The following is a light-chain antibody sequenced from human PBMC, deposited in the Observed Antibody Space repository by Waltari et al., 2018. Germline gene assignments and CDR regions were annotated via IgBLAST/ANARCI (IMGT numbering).Light chain of an antibody. Sequence: DIVMTQSPDSLAVSLGERAPTNCQSSQRVLYSSNNKNYLAWYQQKPGQPPKLLIYWASTRESGVPDRFSGSGSETDFTLTISSLQAEDVAVYYCQQYYSSLPYTFGQGTKLEIK. CDR1: QRVLYSSNNKNY. CDR2: WAS. J-gene: IGKJ2*01. CDR3: QQYYSSLPYT. V-gene: IGKV4-1*01.